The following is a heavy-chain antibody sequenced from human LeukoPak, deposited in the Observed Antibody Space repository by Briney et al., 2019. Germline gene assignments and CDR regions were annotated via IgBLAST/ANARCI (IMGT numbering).Heavy chain of an antibody. J-gene: IGHJ4*02. CDR1: GYTFTSYY. CDR3: AREGAYDSSGGLDY. CDR2: INPNSGGT. D-gene: IGHD3-22*01. Sequence: ASVKVSCKASGYTFTSYYMHWVRQAPGQGLEWMGRINPNSGGTNYAQKFQGRVTMTRDTSISTAYMELSRLRSDDTAVYYCAREGAYDSSGGLDYWGQGTLVTVSS. V-gene: IGHV1-2*06.